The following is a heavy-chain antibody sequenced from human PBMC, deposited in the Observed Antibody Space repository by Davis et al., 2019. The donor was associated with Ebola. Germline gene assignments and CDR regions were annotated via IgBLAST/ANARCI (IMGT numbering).Heavy chain of an antibody. V-gene: IGHV6-1*01. D-gene: IGHD5-12*01. Sequence: HSQTLSLTCAISGDSVSSGGWNWIRQSPSRGLEWLGRTYYTSKWFNDYAVSVKSRITINPDTAKNQLSLQVDSVTPEDTAVYYCARGWLRSGLDVWGKGAAVTVSS. J-gene: IGHJ6*04. CDR3: ARGWLRSGLDV. CDR1: GDSVSSGG. CDR2: TYYTSKWFN.